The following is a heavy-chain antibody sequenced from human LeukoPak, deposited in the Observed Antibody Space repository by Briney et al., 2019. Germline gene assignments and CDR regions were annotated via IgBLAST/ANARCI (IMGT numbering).Heavy chain of an antibody. CDR1: GGSISSGSYY. D-gene: IGHD6-19*01. CDR2: INHSGST. V-gene: IGHV4-39*07. J-gene: IGHJ4*02. CDR3: ARTSGWFYYFDY. Sequence: PSETLSLTCTVSGGSISSGSYYWSWIRQPPGKGLEWIGEINHSGSTNYNPSLKSRVTISVDTSKNQFSLKLSSVTAADTAVYYCARTSGWFYYFDYWGQGTLVTVSS.